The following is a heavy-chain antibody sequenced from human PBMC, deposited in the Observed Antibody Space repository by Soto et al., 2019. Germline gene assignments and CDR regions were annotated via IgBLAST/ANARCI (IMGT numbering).Heavy chain of an antibody. CDR3: ARGDSSTYDHSWFDY. Sequence: SETLSLTCNVSGGSVRRGETYWSWIRQSPGNGLEWIGYIHYSGSTYYNPSLRSRVTMSLDMSKNQFSLQLSSVTAADTAVYFCARGDSSTYDHSWFDYWGQGTLVTVSS. V-gene: IGHV4-30-4*01. J-gene: IGHJ5*01. CDR2: IHYSGST. D-gene: IGHD3-22*01. CDR1: GGSVRRGETY.